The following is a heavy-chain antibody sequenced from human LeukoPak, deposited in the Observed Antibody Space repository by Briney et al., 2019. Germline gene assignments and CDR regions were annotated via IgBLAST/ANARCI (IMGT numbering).Heavy chain of an antibody. D-gene: IGHD2-15*01. CDR3: ARAICSGGKCYFDY. CDR2: IYSGGST. CDR1: GFSVSSNY. Sequence: GGSLRLSCAASGFSVSSNYMSWVRQTPGKGVEGVSLIYSGGSTYYADSVKGRFTISRDNSKNTLYLQMNSLRAEDTAVYYCARAICSGGKCYFDYWGQGTLVTVSS. J-gene: IGHJ4*02. V-gene: IGHV3-53*01.